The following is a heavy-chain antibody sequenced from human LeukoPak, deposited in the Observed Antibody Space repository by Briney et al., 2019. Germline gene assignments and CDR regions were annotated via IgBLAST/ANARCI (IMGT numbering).Heavy chain of an antibody. Sequence: GGSLRLSCVASGFNFNNAWMSWVRQAPEKGLEWVGHIKNKGAGGTTDYAAPVKGRFTISRDDSKTTLYMQMNSLKTEDTAVYFCTTLLAVTPLSDIDEYWGQGTLVTVSS. D-gene: IGHD2-15*01. CDR3: TTLLAVTPLSDIDEY. CDR2: IKNKGAGGTT. CDR1: GFNFNNAW. J-gene: IGHJ4*02. V-gene: IGHV3-15*01.